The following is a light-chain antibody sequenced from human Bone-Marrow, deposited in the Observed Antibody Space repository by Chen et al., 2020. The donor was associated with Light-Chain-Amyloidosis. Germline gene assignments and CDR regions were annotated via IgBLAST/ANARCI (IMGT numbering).Light chain of an antibody. V-gene: IGLV3-21*02. CDR1: NIGSTS. CDR2: DDS. CDR3: QVWDRSSDRPV. Sequence: SYVLTQPSSVSVAPGQTATIACGGNNIGSTSVHWYQQTPGQAPLLVVYDDSDRLSGIPERLSGSNSGNTATLSMSRVEAGDEADYYCQVWDRSSDRPVFGGGTKLTVL. J-gene: IGLJ3*02.